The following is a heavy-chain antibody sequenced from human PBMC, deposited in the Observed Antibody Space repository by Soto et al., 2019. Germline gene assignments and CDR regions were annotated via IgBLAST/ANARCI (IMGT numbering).Heavy chain of an antibody. Sequence: ASVKVSCKASGYRFTSYGISWVRQAPGQGLEWLGWISAYDDNTKYAQTLQGRVSMSTDTSTNTAYMELRSLRSDDTAMYYCARDWYCSGGRCLDLFDIWGQGTMVTVSS. CDR1: GYRFTSYG. CDR2: ISAYDDNT. V-gene: IGHV1-18*01. J-gene: IGHJ3*02. CDR3: ARDWYCSGGRCLDLFDI. D-gene: IGHD2-15*01.